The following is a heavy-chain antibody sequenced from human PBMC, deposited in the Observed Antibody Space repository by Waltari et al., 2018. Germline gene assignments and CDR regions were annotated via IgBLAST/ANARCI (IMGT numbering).Heavy chain of an antibody. V-gene: IGHV3-7*03. CDR3: ARTGDDY. CDR2: INQGGSDK. D-gene: IGHD1-1*01. J-gene: IGHJ4*02. CDR1: GFPFTRYW. Sequence: EVLLVVSGGGLVQPGGFLSLSCAASGFPFTRYWMSWVRQAPGKGLECVANINQGGSDKNYVDSVKGRFTISRDNAKNSLYLQMNSLRAEDTAVYYCARTGDDYWGQGTLVTVSS.